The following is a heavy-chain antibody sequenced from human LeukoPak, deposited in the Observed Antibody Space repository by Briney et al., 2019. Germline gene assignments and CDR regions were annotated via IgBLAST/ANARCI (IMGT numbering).Heavy chain of an antibody. CDR3: ARDRPRQAFDI. J-gene: IGHJ3*02. CDR1: GFTFSSYS. V-gene: IGHV3-21*01. CDR2: ISSSSYI. Sequence: GGSLRLSCAASGFTFSSYSMNWVRQAPGKGLEWVSSISSSSYIYYADSVKGRFTISRDNAKNSLYLQMNSLRAEDKAVYYCARDRPRQAFDIWGQGTMVTVSS.